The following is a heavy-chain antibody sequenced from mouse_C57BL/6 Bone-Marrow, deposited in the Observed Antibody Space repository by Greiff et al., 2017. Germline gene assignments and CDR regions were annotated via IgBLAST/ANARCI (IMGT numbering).Heavy chain of an antibody. CDR1: GFTFSSYT. Sequence: EVKLEESGGGLVKPGGSLKLSCAASGFTFSSYTMSWVRQTPEKRLEWVATISGGGGNTYYPDSVKGRFTISRDNAKNTLYLQMSSLRSEDTALYYCAREVLIYYGSSPFAYWGQVTLVTVSA. CDR3: AREVLIYYGSSPFAY. V-gene: IGHV5-9*01. D-gene: IGHD1-1*01. CDR2: ISGGGGNT. J-gene: IGHJ3*01.